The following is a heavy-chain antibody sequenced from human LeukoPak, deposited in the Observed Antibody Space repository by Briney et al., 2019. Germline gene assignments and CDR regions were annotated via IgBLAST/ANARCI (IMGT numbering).Heavy chain of an antibody. J-gene: IGHJ4*02. CDR2: ISSGGTI. CDR3: ARDMGGDTGGHPAGG. V-gene: IGHV3-48*03. Sequence: GGSLRLSCAASGFTFSSHEMNWVRQAPGKGLEWVSYISSGGTIQYADSVGGRFAISRDNAKNSLYLQMNGLTAEDTAVYYCARDMGGDTGGHPAGGWGQGTLVTVSS. D-gene: IGHD2-8*02. CDR1: GFTFSSHE.